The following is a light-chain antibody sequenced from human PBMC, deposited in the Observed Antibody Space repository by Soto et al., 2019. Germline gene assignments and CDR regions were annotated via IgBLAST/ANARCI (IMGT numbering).Light chain of an antibody. CDR2: KAS. CDR1: QSISDS. CDR3: QHYDTYSYN. J-gene: IGKJ2*01. V-gene: IGKV1-5*03. Sequence: DMQMTQSPSTLSAYVGDRVIITCRASQSISDSLAWYQQKPGKAPKLLVYKASILESGVPSRFSGSGSGTEFTLIINSLQPDDFATYFCQHYDTYSYNFGQGTKLEIK.